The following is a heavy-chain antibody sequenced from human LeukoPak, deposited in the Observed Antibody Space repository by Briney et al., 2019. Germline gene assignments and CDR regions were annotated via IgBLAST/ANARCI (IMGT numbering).Heavy chain of an antibody. D-gene: IGHD1-26*01. Sequence: GGFLRLSCAASGFTFSSYAMSWVRQAPGKGLEWVSAISGSGGSTYYADSVKGRFTISRDNAKNSLYLQMNSLRAEDTAVYYCARDTTTYSGSYPDYWGQGTLVTVSS. CDR2: ISGSGGST. CDR1: GFTFSSYA. V-gene: IGHV3-23*01. CDR3: ARDTTTYSGSYPDY. J-gene: IGHJ4*02.